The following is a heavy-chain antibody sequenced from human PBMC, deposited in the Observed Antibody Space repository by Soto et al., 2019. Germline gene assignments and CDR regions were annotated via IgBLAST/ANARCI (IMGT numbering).Heavy chain of an antibody. CDR2: IYYSGST. CDR1: GGSISSSSYY. CDR3: ARRTRRVYGSGSYYNVGWFDP. D-gene: IGHD3-10*01. V-gene: IGHV4-39*01. Sequence: SETLSLTCTVSGGSISSSSYYWGWIRQPPGKGLEWIGSIYYSGSTYYNPSLKSRVTISVDTSKNQFSLKLSSVTAADTAVYYCARRTRRVYGSGSYYNVGWFDPWGQGTLVTV. J-gene: IGHJ5*02.